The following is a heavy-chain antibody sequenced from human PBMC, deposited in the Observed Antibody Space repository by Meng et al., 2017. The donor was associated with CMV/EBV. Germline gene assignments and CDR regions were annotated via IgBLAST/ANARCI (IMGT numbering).Heavy chain of an antibody. J-gene: IGHJ4*02. CDR3: ARDSLEPTGVGFDF. V-gene: IGHV3-11*01. Sequence: GESLKIFCAASGFTFSDYYMSWIRQAPGKGLEWVSYISSSGSTKYYADSVKGRFTISRDNAKKSLYLQMNSLRAGDTAVYYCARDSLEPTGVGFDFWGQGTLVTVSS. CDR1: GFTFSDYY. CDR2: ISSSGSTK. D-gene: IGHD1-1*01.